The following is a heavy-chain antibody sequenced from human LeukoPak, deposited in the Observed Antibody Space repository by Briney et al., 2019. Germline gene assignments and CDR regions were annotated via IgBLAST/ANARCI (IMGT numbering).Heavy chain of an antibody. CDR3: ARGKGMTMVQGVINY. J-gene: IGHJ4*02. V-gene: IGHV1-2*02. CDR2: INPNSGGT. Sequence: AASVKVSCKASGYTFTSYGISWVRQAPGQGLEWMGWINPNSGGTSYAQKFQGRVTMTKDTSISTAYMELSRLISDDTAVYYCARGKGMTMVQGVINYWGQGTLVTVSS. D-gene: IGHD3-10*01. CDR1: GYTFTSYG.